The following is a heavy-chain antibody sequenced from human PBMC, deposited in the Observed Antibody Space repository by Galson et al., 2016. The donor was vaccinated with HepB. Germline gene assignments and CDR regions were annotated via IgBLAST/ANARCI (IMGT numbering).Heavy chain of an antibody. CDR3: ARGKSLLNMPWNYGLDV. CDR2: IETAGDT. CDR1: GFTFSIHD. D-gene: IGHD2-2*01. J-gene: IGHJ6*04. V-gene: IGHV3-13*01. Sequence: LRLSCAASGFTFSIHDMHWVRQAPGKGLEWVSAIETAGDTYYPDSVKGRFTISRENAKNSLYLQMNSLGAGDTAVYYCARGKSLLNMPWNYGLDVCGKGTTFSVSS.